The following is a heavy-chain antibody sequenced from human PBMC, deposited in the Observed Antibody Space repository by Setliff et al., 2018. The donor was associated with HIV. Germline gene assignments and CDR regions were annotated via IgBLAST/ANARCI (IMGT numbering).Heavy chain of an antibody. Sequence: ASVKVSCKASGYTFTSDHMHWVRQAPGQGLEWMGMITPSDGSTNYEQKFQGRVTMTRDTSTTTVYMELSSLTSEDTAIYYCARDNPEVGYGDYWGQGTLVTVSS. CDR1: GYTFTSDH. J-gene: IGHJ4*02. D-gene: IGHD5-12*01. CDR2: ITPSDGST. CDR3: ARDNPEVGYGDY. V-gene: IGHV1-46*01.